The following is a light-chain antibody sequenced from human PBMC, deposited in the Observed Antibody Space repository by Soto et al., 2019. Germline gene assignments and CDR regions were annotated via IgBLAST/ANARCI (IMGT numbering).Light chain of an antibody. CDR3: QSYDSSLSV. CDR2: GNS. J-gene: IGLJ1*01. Sequence: QPVLTQPPSASGAPGQRVTISCTGSSSNIGAGYDVHWYQQLPGTAPKLLIYGNSNRPSGVPDRFSGSKSGTSASLAITGLQAEDEADYYCQSYDSSLSVFGTGTKVTVL. V-gene: IGLV1-40*01. CDR1: SSNIGAGYD.